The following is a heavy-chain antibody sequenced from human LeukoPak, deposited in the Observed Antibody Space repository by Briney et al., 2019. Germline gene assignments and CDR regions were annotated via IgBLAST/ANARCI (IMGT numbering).Heavy chain of an antibody. CDR3: ARRGPGYTTDWLTTRPIGHFDF. CDR1: GFILSNYC. J-gene: IGHJ4*02. V-gene: IGHV3-74*01. CDR2: INSDGCGT. D-gene: IGHD3-9*01. Sequence: GHSLRLSCAASGFILSNYCMHWVRQASARGLVWVSHINSDGCGTNCADSVKGRFTVSRDIAKHMVYVPVNGLRAEDSAVFYCARRGPGYTTDWLTTRPIGHFDFWGQGALVTVSS.